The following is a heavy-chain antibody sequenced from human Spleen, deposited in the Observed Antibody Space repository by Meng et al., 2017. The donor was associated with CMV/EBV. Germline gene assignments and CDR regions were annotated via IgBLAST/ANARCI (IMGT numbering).Heavy chain of an antibody. CDR1: GGSFSGYY. V-gene: IGHV4-34*01. D-gene: IGHD1-26*01. Sequence: SETLSLTCAVYGGSFSGYYWSWIRQPPGKGLEWIGEINHSGSTNYNPSLKSRVTISVDTSKNQFSLKLGSVTAADTAVYYCARINWDYYFDYWGQGTLVTVSS. CDR2: INHSGST. J-gene: IGHJ4*02. CDR3: ARINWDYYFDY.